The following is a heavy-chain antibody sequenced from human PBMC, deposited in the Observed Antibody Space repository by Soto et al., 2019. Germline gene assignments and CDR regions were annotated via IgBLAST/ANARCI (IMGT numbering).Heavy chain of an antibody. J-gene: IGHJ4*02. V-gene: IGHV1-18*04. CDR2: ISAYNGNT. Sequence: GASVKPCVNASGYTFTSYGISWVRQAPGQVLDCIGWISAYNGNTNYAQKLQRRVTMTTDTYTSPGDMELRGLRSEGTAVYYCARGSSGWSFIDYGGQGTMVTVSS. CDR3: ARGSSGWSFIDY. D-gene: IGHD6-19*01. CDR1: GYTFTSYG.